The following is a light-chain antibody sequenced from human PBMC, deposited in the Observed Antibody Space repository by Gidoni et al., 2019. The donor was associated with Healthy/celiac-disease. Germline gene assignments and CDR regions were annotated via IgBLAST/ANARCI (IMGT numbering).Light chain of an antibody. Sequence: DIQMTQPPSSLSASVGDRVTITCRASQSISSYLNWYQQKPGKAPKLLIYAASSLQSGVPSRFSGSGSGTDFTLTISSLQPEDFATYYCQQYYSSPRTFGQGTKVEIK. CDR2: AAS. CDR3: QQYYSSPRT. V-gene: IGKV1-39*01. CDR1: QSISSY. J-gene: IGKJ1*01.